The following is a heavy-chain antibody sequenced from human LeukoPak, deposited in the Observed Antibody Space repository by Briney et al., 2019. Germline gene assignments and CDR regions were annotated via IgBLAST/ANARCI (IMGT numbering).Heavy chain of an antibody. CDR2: IYHSGST. CDR3: ARPTKIMVYAMD. V-gene: IGHV4-4*02. J-gene: IGHJ4*02. D-gene: IGHD2-8*01. CDR1: GGSISSSNW. Sequence: SGTLSLTCAVSGGSISSSNWWSWVRQPPGKGLEWIGQIYHSGSTNYNPSLKSRVTISVDTSKNQFSLKLSSVTAADTAVYYCARPTKIMVYAMDWGQGTLVTVSS.